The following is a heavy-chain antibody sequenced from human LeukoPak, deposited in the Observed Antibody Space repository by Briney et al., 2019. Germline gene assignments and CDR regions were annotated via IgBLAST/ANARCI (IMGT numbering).Heavy chain of an antibody. Sequence: TGGSLRLSCAASEFYWMHWVRQAPGKGLEWVAVIWYDGSIKYYADSVKGRFTISRDNSKNTLYLQMNSLRAEDTAVYYCARAYYYDTSATPDYWGQGTLVTVSS. J-gene: IGHJ4*02. D-gene: IGHD3-22*01. CDR3: ARAYYYDTSATPDY. V-gene: IGHV3-33*08. CDR2: IWYDGSIK. CDR1: EFYW.